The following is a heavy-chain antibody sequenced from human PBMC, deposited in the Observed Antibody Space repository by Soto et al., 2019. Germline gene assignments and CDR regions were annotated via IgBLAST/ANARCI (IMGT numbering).Heavy chain of an antibody. D-gene: IGHD3-22*01. V-gene: IGHV3-30-3*01. Sequence: GGSLRLSCAATGFTFSSHAMNWVRQAPGKGLEWVSVISFDGSNRYYAESVRGRYTISRDNSKNILYLHMNSLRPDDTAVYYCARAHGPYYDSSYYGLARNYFDYWGQGTLVTVSS. CDR2: ISFDGSNR. CDR3: ARAHGPYYDSSYYGLARNYFDY. J-gene: IGHJ4*02. CDR1: GFTFSSHA.